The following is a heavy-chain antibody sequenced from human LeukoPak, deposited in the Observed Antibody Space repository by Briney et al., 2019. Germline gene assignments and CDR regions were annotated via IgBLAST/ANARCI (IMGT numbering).Heavy chain of an antibody. CDR1: GGTFSSYA. CDR3: ARPDSSGYYYHYAFDI. CDR2: INPSGGST. D-gene: IGHD3-22*01. Sequence: ASVKVSCKASGGTFSSYAISWVRQAPGQGLEWMGIINPSGGSTSYAQKFQGRVTMTRDMSTSTVYMELSSLRSEDTAVYYCARPDSSGYYYHYAFDIWGQGTMVTVSS. J-gene: IGHJ3*02. V-gene: IGHV1-46*01.